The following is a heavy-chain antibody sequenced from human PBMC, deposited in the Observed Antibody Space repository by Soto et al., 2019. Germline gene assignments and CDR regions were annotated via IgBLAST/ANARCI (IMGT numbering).Heavy chain of an antibody. CDR3: ARVPPWGNSAGDYYIQHYDS. J-gene: IGHJ4*02. Sequence: ASVKVSCKSSGFAFTSYAIHWLRQAPGQRPQWMGWINGGSGNTKYSQDFQGRVTFTRDTFATTAYLELSSLRSEDTAVYYCARVPPWGNSAGDYYIQHYDSWGQGTTVTV. CDR2: INGGSGNT. CDR1: GFAFTSYA. V-gene: IGHV1-3*01. D-gene: IGHD3-10*01.